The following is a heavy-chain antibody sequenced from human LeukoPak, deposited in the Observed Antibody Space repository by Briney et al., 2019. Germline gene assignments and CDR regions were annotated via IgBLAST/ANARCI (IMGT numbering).Heavy chain of an antibody. J-gene: IGHJ4*02. CDR2: IYSGGST. CDR1: GGSISIYY. Sequence: TSETLSLTCSVSGGSISIYYWSWIRQPPGKLLEWIGYIYSGGSTIYNPSLKNRVTISSDTSKNQFSLRLTSVTAADTALYYCVRDRELSYWGQGILVTVSS. CDR3: VRDRELSY. V-gene: IGHV4-59*01. D-gene: IGHD1-26*01.